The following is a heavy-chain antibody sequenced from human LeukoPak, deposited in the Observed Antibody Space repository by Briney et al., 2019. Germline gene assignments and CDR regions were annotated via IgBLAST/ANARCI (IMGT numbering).Heavy chain of an antibody. CDR1: GFTFSNHA. J-gene: IGHJ4*02. D-gene: IGHD2-21*02. CDR3: ARRTITAGGDCLDY. CDR2: ISGSGGNT. V-gene: IGHV3-23*01. Sequence: PGGSLRLSCAASGFTFSNHAMSWVRQAPGKGLEWLSVISGSGGNTHYADSVKGRLTISRDTSKNTLYLQIDSLTTDDTAIYYCARRTITAGGDCLDYWGQGTLITVSS.